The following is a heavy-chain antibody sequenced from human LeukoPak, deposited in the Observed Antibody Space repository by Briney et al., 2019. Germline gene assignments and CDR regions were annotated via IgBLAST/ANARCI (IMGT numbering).Heavy chain of an antibody. CDR2: VWYGGTKK. CDR1: GFDFSTYG. Sequence: GGSLRLSCVASGFDFSTYGMHWVRQAPGKGLEWVAVVWYGGTKKYYADSVNGRFTISRDDSKNTLYLQMNDLRDEDTAVYFCARTPYLYFGSGSFQFDYWGQGTLVTVSS. CDR3: ARTPYLYFGSGSFQFDY. J-gene: IGHJ4*02. D-gene: IGHD3-10*01. V-gene: IGHV3-33*01.